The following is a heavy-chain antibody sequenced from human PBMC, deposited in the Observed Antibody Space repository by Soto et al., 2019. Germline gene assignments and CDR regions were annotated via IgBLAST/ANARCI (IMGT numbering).Heavy chain of an antibody. D-gene: IGHD2-2*01. J-gene: IGHJ6*02. Sequence: SQTLSLTCAISGDSVSSNSAAWNWIRQSPSRGLEWLGRAYYRSQWYYDSAVSVRSRITVIPDTSKNQFSLQLNSVTPEDTAVYYCTKQKGYSRTDIGMXVWGEGTTVTVSS. CDR2: AYYRSQWYY. CDR3: TKQKGYSRTDIGMXV. CDR1: GDSVSSNSAA. V-gene: IGHV6-1*01.